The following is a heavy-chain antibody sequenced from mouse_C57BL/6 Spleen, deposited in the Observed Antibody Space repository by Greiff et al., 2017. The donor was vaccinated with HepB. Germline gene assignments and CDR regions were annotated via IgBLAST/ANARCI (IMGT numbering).Heavy chain of an antibody. Sequence: VHLQQPGTELVKPGASVKLSCKASGYTFTSYWMHWVKQRPGQGLEWIGNINPSNGCTNYNEKFKSKATLTVDKSSSTAYMQISSLTSEDSAVYFCARDYSSYYEYFDVWGTGTTVTVSS. D-gene: IGHD2-12*01. CDR2: INPSNGCT. J-gene: IGHJ1*03. CDR3: ARDYSSYYEYFDV. CDR1: GYTFTSYW. V-gene: IGHV1-53*01.